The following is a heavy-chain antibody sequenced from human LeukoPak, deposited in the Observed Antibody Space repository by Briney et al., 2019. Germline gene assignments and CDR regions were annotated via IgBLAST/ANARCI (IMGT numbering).Heavy chain of an antibody. D-gene: IGHD4-17*01. Sequence: ASVKVSCKASGGTFSSYAISWVRQAPGQGLEWMGRIIPILGIANYAQKFQGRVTITADKSTSTAYMELSRLRSDDTAVYYCAKSPVTDYYYYGMDVWGQGTTVTVSS. CDR1: GGTFSSYA. J-gene: IGHJ6*02. CDR3: AKSPVTDYYYYGMDV. V-gene: IGHV1-69*04. CDR2: IIPILGIA.